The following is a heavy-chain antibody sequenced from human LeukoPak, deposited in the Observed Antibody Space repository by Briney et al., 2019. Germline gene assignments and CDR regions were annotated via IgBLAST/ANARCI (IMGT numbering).Heavy chain of an antibody. J-gene: IGHJ5*02. Sequence: GASVKVSCKASGYTFTGYYMHWVRQAPGQGLEWMGWINPNSGGTNYAQKFQGWVTMTRDTSISTAYMELSRLRSDDTAVYYCARGGYCSSTSCYADGYNWFDPWGQGTLVTVS. D-gene: IGHD2-2*01. V-gene: IGHV1-2*04. CDR3: ARGGYCSSTSCYADGYNWFDP. CDR1: GYTFTGYY. CDR2: INPNSGGT.